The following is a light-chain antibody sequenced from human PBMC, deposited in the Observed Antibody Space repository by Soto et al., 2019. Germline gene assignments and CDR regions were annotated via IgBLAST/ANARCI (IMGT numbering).Light chain of an antibody. V-gene: IGLV2-14*01. CDR3: SSFTTSNTLV. J-gene: IGLJ1*01. CDR1: SSDVGGYNY. CDR2: EVN. Sequence: QSALTQPASVSGSPRQSITISCTGTSSDVGGYNYVSWYQQHPRKAPKLMIYEVNNRPSGVSNRFSGSKSGNTASLTISGLQAEDEADYYCSSFTTSNTLVFGTGTKVTVL.